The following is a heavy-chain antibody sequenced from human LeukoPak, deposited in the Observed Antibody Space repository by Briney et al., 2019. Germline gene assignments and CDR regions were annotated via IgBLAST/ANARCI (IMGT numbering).Heavy chain of an antibody. CDR2: ISAYNGNT. V-gene: IGHV1-18*01. Sequence: AASVNVSCKASGYTFTSYGISWVRQAPGQGLEWMGWISAYNGNTNYAQKLQGRVTMTTDTSTSTAYMELRSLRSDDTAVYYCARLGYDSSGYYFIDYWGQGTLVTVSS. CDR3: ARLGYDSSGYYFIDY. D-gene: IGHD3-22*01. CDR1: GYTFTSYG. J-gene: IGHJ4*02.